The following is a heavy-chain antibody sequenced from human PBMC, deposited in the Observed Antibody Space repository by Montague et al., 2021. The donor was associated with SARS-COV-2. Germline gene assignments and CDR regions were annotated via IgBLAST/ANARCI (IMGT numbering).Heavy chain of an antibody. V-gene: IGHV4-31*09. Sequence: TLSLTCTVSGASISTGPFYWSWIRQYPGKGLEWIGYIYYSGSTYYNPSLKSRITMSADKSKNQFSLNLTSVTAADTAVYYCVKDGWIDYVNLYFESWGQGTLVAVSS. CDR1: GASISTGPFY. CDR3: VKDGWIDYVNLYFES. CDR2: IYYSGST. J-gene: IGHJ4*02. D-gene: IGHD4-11*01.